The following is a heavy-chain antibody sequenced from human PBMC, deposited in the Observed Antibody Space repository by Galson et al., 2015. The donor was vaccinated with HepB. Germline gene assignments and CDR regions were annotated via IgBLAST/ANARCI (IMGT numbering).Heavy chain of an antibody. V-gene: IGHV1-18*01. D-gene: IGHD4-17*01. CDR1: GYKFANFG. CDR2: INTHNGDT. CDR3: AKDYAVTTKSWFDP. Sequence: SVKVSCKGSGYKFANFGISWVRQAPRQGLEWMGWINTHNGDTNYARKFLGRVTMTTDTSTSTAYMELRNLRYDDTALYYCAKDYAVTTKSWFDPWGQGTLGTVSS. J-gene: IGHJ5*02.